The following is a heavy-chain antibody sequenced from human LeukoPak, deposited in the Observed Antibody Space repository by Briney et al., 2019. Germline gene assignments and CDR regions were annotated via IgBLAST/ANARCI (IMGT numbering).Heavy chain of an antibody. D-gene: IGHD1-7*01. Sequence: ASVRVSCKTSGYSFILYGISWVRQAPGQGPEWMGWINPNSGGTNYAQKFQGRVTMTRDTSISTAYMELSRLRSDDTAVYYCARAHNWNSYRYYYYMDVWGKGTTVTVSS. CDR3: ARAHNWNSYRYYYYMDV. CDR2: INPNSGGT. CDR1: GYSFILYG. J-gene: IGHJ6*03. V-gene: IGHV1-2*02.